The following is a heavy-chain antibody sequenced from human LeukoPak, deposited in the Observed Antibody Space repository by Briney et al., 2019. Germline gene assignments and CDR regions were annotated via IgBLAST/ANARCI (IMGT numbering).Heavy chain of an antibody. D-gene: IGHD1-26*01. CDR1: GFTFSSYW. Sequence: GGSLRLSCAASGFTFSSYWMHWVRQAPGKGLVWVSRINSDGSSTNYADSVKGRFTISRDSAKNTLFLLMNSLRAEDTAVYYCARVGATSYYWGQGSLVTVSS. CDR3: ARVGATSYY. J-gene: IGHJ4*02. V-gene: IGHV3-74*01. CDR2: INSDGSST.